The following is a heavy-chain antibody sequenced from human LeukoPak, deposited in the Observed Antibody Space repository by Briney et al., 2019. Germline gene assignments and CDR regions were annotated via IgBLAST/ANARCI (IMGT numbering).Heavy chain of an antibody. V-gene: IGHV1-2*02. CDR3: ARDMDGIVGATTDY. D-gene: IGHD1-26*01. CDR1: GYTFTGYY. Sequence: ASVKVSCKASGYTFTGYYMHWVRQAPGQGLEWMGWINPNSGGTNYAQKFQGRVTMTRDTSISTAYMELSRLRSDDTAVYYCARDMDGIVGATTDYWGQGTLVTVSS. J-gene: IGHJ4*02. CDR2: INPNSGGT.